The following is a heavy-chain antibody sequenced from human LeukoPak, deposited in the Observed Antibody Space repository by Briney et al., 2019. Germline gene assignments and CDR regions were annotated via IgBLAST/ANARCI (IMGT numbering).Heavy chain of an antibody. D-gene: IGHD3-10*01. CDR1: GFTFSSYG. J-gene: IGHJ4*02. CDR2: ISYDGSNK. CDR3: AKDLRWFGELLSYYFDY. V-gene: IGHV3-30*18. Sequence: GGSLRLSCAASGFTFSSYGMHWVRQAPGKGLEWVAVISYDGSNKYYADSVKGRFTISRDNPKNTLYLQMNSLRAEDTAVYYCAKDLRWFGELLSYYFDYWGQGTLVTVSS.